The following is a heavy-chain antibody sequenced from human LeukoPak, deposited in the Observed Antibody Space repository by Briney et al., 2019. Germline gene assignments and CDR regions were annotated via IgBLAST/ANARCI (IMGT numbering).Heavy chain of an antibody. Sequence: ASVKVSCKASGGTFSSYAISWVRQVPGQGLEWMGGIMPIFGTANYAQKFQGRVTITTDESTNTAYMELRSLRSEDTAVYYCTSGIQLWAAFDYWGQGTLVTVSS. CDR1: GGTFSSYA. D-gene: IGHD5-18*01. V-gene: IGHV1-69*05. CDR3: TSGIQLWAAFDY. J-gene: IGHJ4*02. CDR2: IMPIFGTA.